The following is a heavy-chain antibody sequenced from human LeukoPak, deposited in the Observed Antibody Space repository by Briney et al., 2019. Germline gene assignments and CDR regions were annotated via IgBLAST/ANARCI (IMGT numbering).Heavy chain of an antibody. J-gene: IGHJ4*02. Sequence: GRSLRLSCAASGFSFSNNCMHWVRQAPGKGLEWVAVIWYDGSNKYYADSVKGRFTISRDNSKNTLYVQMSSLRAEDTAVYYCARSNNGGWGYCDYWGQGSLVTVSS. CDR1: GFSFSNNC. CDR2: IWYDGSNK. V-gene: IGHV3-33*01. CDR3: ARSNNGGWGYCDY. D-gene: IGHD3-16*01.